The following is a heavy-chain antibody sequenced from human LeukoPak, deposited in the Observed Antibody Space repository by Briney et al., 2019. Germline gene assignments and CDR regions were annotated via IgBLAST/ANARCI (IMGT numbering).Heavy chain of an antibody. D-gene: IGHD3-10*01. CDR2: IYNSGTT. J-gene: IGHJ4*02. CDR1: GFTVSSTY. V-gene: IGHV3-53*01. CDR3: ARDSSSFPNYFDF. Sequence: PGGSLRLSCAASGFTVSSTYMSWVRQAPGQGLEWVSLIYNSGTTFYADSVQGRFTISRDNSKNTLYLQMNSLRAEDTAIYYCARDSSSFPNYFDFWGQGTLVTASS.